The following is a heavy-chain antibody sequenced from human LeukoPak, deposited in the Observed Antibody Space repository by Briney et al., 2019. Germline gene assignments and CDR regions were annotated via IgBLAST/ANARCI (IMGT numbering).Heavy chain of an antibody. Sequence: GGSLRLSCAASGFTFSSYWMSWVRQAPGKGLKWVAKIKQDGSEKFYVDSVKGRFTISRDSAKNSLYLQMNSLRAEDTAVYYCAELGITMIGGVWGKGTTVTISS. CDR2: IKQDGSEK. J-gene: IGHJ6*04. V-gene: IGHV3-7*01. D-gene: IGHD3-10*02. CDR1: GFTFSSYW. CDR3: AELGITMIGGV.